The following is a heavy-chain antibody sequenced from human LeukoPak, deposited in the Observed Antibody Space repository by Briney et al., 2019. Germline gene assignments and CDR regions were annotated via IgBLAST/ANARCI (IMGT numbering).Heavy chain of an antibody. Sequence: SETLSLTCTVSGGSISSYYWSWIRQPPGKGLEWIGYVYSSGSTNYNPSLKSRVTISVDTSKNQFSLKLSSVTAADTAVYYCARQRYYGSGSYSLNWFDPWGQGTLVTVSS. D-gene: IGHD3-10*01. J-gene: IGHJ5*02. CDR3: ARQRYYGSGSYSLNWFDP. V-gene: IGHV4-59*01. CDR2: VYSSGST. CDR1: GGSISSYY.